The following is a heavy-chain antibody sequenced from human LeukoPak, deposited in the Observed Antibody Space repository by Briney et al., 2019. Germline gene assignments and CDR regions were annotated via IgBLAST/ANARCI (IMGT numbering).Heavy chain of an antibody. J-gene: IGHJ4*02. V-gene: IGHV4-4*02. D-gene: IGHD6-25*01. CDR2: VHLDGRT. CDR3: AREGGFYRPLDY. CDR1: GGSATSTNW. Sequence: SETLSLTCDVSGGSATSTNWWTWFRQPPGKGLEWIGEVHLDGRTNYNPSLKSRLVMSADLPENHISLKPTSVTAADTAVYYCAREGGFYRPLDYSGQGTLVTVSS.